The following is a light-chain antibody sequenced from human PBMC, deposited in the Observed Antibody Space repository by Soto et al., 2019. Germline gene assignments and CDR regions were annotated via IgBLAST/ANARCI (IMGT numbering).Light chain of an antibody. V-gene: IGKV3-15*01. CDR3: KQYKNWPWT. CDR2: GAS. J-gene: IGKJ1*01. CDR1: QSVSSS. Sequence: EIVMTQSPATLSMSPGERVTLSCRASQSVSSSLAWHQQKPGQAPRLLIYGASTRATGVPDRFSGSGSGTEFTLTISSLQSEDFAVYYCKQYKNWPWTFGQGTKVEIK.